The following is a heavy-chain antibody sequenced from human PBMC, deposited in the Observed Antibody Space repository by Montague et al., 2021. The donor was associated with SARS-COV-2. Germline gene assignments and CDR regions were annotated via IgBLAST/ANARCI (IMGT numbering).Heavy chain of an antibody. D-gene: IGHD6-19*01. CDR1: GGSCSGYY. V-gene: IGHV4-34*01. Sequence: SETLSLTCAVYGGSCSGYYWSWIRQPPGKGLEWIGEINHSGSTNXNPSLKSRVTISVDTSKNQFSLKLSSVTAADTAVYYCARGFRQWLVRPPHYYYFDYWGQGTLVTVSS. CDR3: ARGFRQWLVRPPHYYYFDY. J-gene: IGHJ4*02. CDR2: INHSGST.